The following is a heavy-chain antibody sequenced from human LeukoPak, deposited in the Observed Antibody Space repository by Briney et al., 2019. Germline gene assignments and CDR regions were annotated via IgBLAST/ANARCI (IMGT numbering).Heavy chain of an antibody. CDR2: IKEDGSEK. V-gene: IGHV3-7*01. CDR1: GFTFSSYW. Sequence: GGSLRLSCAASGFTFSSYWMSWVRQVPGKGLEWVADIKEDGSEKYYVDSVKGRFTISRDNAKNSLYLQMNRLRADDTAVYYCASGGHVDYCGQGTLVTVSS. D-gene: IGHD3-10*01. J-gene: IGHJ4*02. CDR3: ASGGHVDY.